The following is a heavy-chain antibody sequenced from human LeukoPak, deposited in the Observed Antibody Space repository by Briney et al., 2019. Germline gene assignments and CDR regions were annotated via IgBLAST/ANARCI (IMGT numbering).Heavy chain of an antibody. CDR3: ARRNYYDSSGYYLASSYYFDY. D-gene: IGHD3-22*01. CDR1: GGSISSVAYY. J-gene: IGHJ4*02. V-gene: IGHV4-30-2*01. CDR2: IYHSGST. Sequence: PSQTLSLTCTVSGGSISSVAYYWRWIRQHPGKGLEWIGYIYHSGSTYYNPSLKSRVTISVDRSKNQFSLKLSSVTAADTAVYYCARRNYYDSSGYYLASSYYFDYWGQGTLVTVSS.